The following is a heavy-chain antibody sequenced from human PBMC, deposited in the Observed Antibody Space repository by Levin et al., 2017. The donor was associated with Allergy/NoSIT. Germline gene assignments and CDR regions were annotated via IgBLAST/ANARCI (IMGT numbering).Heavy chain of an antibody. CDR3: ARVAYCGGDCYFLDY. J-gene: IGHJ4*02. CDR2: IYHSGST. V-gene: IGHV4-30-2*01. Sequence: SQTLSLTCAVSGGSISSGGYSWSWIRQPPGKGLEWIGYIYHSGSTYYNPSLKSRVTISVDRSKNQFSLKLSSVTAADTAVYYCARVAYCGGDCYFLDYWGQGTLVTVSS. D-gene: IGHD2-21*02. CDR1: GGSISSGGYS.